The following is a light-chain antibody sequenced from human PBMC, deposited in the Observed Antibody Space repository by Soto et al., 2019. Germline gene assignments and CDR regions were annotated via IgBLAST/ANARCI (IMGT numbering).Light chain of an antibody. J-gene: IGKJ1*01. CDR3: KQCLRSAWT. Sequence: IVFTKSPGTLSLRVVGGATLSCRASQSVSSDYSASYQQKPGRSPMLLIYAASSTATGIPDSCSGGASGTGFTLPIRRVEPEVAGVSQCKQCLRSAWT. V-gene: IGKV3D-20*02. CDR1: QSVSSDY. CDR2: AAS.